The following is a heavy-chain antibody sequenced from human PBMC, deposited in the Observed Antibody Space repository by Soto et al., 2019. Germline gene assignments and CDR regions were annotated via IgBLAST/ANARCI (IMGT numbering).Heavy chain of an antibody. CDR3: AKAVGLSYYYGSGSYYTNLFDY. Sequence: PGGSLRLSCSASGFTFSSSAMSWVRQAPCKGLEWVSAISGSGGSTYYADSVKGRFTISRDNSKNTLYLQMNSLRAENTAVYYCAKAVGLSYYYGSGSYYTNLFDYWGQGTLVTVSS. CDR2: ISGSGGST. J-gene: IGHJ4*02. D-gene: IGHD3-10*01. CDR1: GFTFSSSA. V-gene: IGHV3-23*01.